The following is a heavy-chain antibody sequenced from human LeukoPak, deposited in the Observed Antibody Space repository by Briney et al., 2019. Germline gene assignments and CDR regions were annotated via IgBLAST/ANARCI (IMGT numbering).Heavy chain of an antibody. CDR1: GGSISSGDYY. V-gene: IGHV4-30-4*01. J-gene: IGHJ4*02. CDR2: IYYSGST. CDR3: ARDRHDLRGDYFDY. Sequence: ETSETLSLTSTVSGGSISSGDYYWSWIRQPPGKGLEWIGYIYYSGSTYYNPSLKSRVTISVDTSKNQFSLKLSSVTAADTAVYYCARDRHDLRGDYFDYWGQGTLVTVSS. D-gene: IGHD3-3*01.